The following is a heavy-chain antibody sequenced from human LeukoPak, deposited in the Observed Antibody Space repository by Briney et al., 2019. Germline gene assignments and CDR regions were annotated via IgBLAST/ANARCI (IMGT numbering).Heavy chain of an antibody. CDR2: ISSSSSYI. CDR3: ARDLIDRGSLDY. D-gene: IGHD3-16*02. J-gene: IGHJ4*02. V-gene: IGHV3-21*01. CDR1: GFTFSSYS. Sequence: GGSLRLSCAASGFTFSSYSMNRVRQAPGKGLEWVSSISSSSSYIYYADSVKGRFTISRDNAKNSLYLQMNSLRAEDTAVYYCARDLIDRGSLDYWGQGTLVTVSS.